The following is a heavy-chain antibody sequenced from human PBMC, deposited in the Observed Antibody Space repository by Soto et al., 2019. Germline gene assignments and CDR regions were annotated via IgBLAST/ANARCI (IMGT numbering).Heavy chain of an antibody. Sequence: PXECLRLNCAACGFSFSSYGMHGVRQAPGKGLEWVAVISYDGSNKYYADSVKGRFTISRDNSKNTLYLQMNSLRAEDTAVYYCPKDYYDSSRSSDYWGQGTLVTVS. CDR3: PKDYYDSSRSSDY. J-gene: IGHJ4*02. CDR1: GFSFSSYG. D-gene: IGHD3-22*01. CDR2: ISYDGSNK. V-gene: IGHV3-30*18.